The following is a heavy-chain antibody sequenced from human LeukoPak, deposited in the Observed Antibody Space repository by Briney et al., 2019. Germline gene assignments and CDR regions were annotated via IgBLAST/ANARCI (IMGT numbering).Heavy chain of an antibody. J-gene: IGHJ6*03. CDR3: ARGGYGDYLNYYYYMDV. CDR2: IYYSGST. V-gene: IGHV4-59*01. D-gene: IGHD4-17*01. CDR1: GGSISRYY. Sequence: SETLSLTCTVSGGSISRYYWSWIRQPPGKGLEWIGYIYYSGSTNYNPSLKSRVTISVDTSKNQFSLKLSSVTAADTAVYYCARGGYGDYLNYYYYMDVWGKGTTVTVSS.